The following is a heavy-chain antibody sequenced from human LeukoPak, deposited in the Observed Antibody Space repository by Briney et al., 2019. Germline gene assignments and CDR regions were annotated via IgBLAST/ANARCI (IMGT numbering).Heavy chain of an antibody. CDR2: IIPIFGTA. Sequence: SVKVSCKASGGTFSSYAISWVRQAPGQGLEWMGGIIPIFGTANYAQKFQGRVTITADESTSTAYMELSSLRSEDTAVYYCARFPRDDYDSSGNQSDAFDIWGQGTMVTVSS. CDR3: ARFPRDDYDSSGNQSDAFDI. D-gene: IGHD3-22*01. CDR1: GGTFSSYA. J-gene: IGHJ3*02. V-gene: IGHV1-69*13.